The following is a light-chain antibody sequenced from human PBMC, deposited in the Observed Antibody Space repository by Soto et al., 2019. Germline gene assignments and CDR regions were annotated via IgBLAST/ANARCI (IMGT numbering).Light chain of an antibody. CDR3: QQYYSYPLT. V-gene: IGKV1-8*01. CDR1: QGISSY. Sequence: AIRMTQSPSSFSASTGDRVTITCRACQGISSYLAWYQQKPGKSPKLLIYAASILQIGVPSRFSGSGSGTDSTLTISCLQSEDFATYYCQQYYSYPLTFGGGTKVDIK. J-gene: IGKJ4*01. CDR2: AAS.